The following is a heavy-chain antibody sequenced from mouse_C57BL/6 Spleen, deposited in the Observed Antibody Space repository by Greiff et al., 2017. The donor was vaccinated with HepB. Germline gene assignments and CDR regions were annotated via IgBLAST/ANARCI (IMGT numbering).Heavy chain of an antibody. CDR3: ASGDYGSSFYYAMDY. CDR2: IHPNSGST. CDR1: GYTFTSYW. J-gene: IGHJ4*01. Sequence: VKLQQPGAELVKPGASVKLSCKASGYTFTSYWMHWVKQRPGQGLEWIGMIHPNSGSTNYNEKFKSKATLTVDKSSSTAYMQLSSLTSEDSAVYYCASGDYGSSFYYAMDYWGQGTSVTVSS. D-gene: IGHD1-1*01. V-gene: IGHV1-64*01.